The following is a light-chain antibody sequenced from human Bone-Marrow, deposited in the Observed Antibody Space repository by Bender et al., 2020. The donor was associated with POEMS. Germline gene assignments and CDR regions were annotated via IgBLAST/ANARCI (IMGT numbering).Light chain of an antibody. J-gene: IGLJ2*01. Sequence: QSALTQPASVSGSPGQSITISCTGTSSDVGSYNVVSWYRQHPGKAPKLMIYEGTKRPSGVSNRFSGSKSGNTASLRISGLQAEDEADYYCSSYARSSTVLFGGWTKLTV. V-gene: IGLV2-14*02. CDR3: SSYARSSTVL. CDR2: EGT. CDR1: SSDVGSYNV.